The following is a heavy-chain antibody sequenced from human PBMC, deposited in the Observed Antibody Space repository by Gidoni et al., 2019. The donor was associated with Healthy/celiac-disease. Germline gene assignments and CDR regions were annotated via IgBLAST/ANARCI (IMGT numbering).Heavy chain of an antibody. D-gene: IGHD2-21*02. V-gene: IGHV1-69*06. Sequence: QVQLVQSGAEVKKPGSSVKVYCQASGGTFSSYAISWVRQAPGQGLEWMGGIIPIFGTANYAQKFQGRVTITADKSTSKAYMELSSLRSEDTAVYYCAYCGGDCYSEMYFQHWGQGTLVTVSS. CDR2: IIPIFGTA. CDR1: GGTFSSYA. CDR3: AYCGGDCYSEMYFQH. J-gene: IGHJ1*01.